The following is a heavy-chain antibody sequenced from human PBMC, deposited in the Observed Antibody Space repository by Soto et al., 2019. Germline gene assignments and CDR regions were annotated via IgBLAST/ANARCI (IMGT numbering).Heavy chain of an antibody. V-gene: IGHV3-53*04. Sequence: GGSLRLSCAASGFTFSSYAMSWVRQAPGKGLEWVSVIYSGGSTYYADSVKGRFTISRHNSKNTLYLQMNSLRAEDTAVYYCAREVRGGISYYMDVWGKGTTVTVSS. CDR3: AREVRGGISYYMDV. CDR2: IYSGGST. D-gene: IGHD3-10*01. J-gene: IGHJ6*03. CDR1: GFTFSSYA.